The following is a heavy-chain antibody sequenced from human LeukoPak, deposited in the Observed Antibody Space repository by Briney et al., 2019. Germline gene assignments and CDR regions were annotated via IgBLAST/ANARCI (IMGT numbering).Heavy chain of an antibody. J-gene: IGHJ4*02. V-gene: IGHV4-34*01. D-gene: IGHD6-19*01. CDR1: GGSFSGYY. CDR2: INHSGST. Sequence: PSETLSLTCAVYGGSFSGYYWSWIRQPPGKGLEWIGEINHSGSTNYNPSLKSRVTISVDTSKNQFSLKLSSVTAADTAVYYCARGRQWPRKYYFDYWGQGTLVTVSS. CDR3: ARGRQWPRKYYFDY.